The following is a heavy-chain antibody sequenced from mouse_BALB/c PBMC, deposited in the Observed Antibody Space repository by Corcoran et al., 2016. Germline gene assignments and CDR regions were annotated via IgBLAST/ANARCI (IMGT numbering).Heavy chain of an antibody. V-gene: IGHV9-4*02. CDR3: ARESSDSSGHYFDY. D-gene: IGHD3-2*01. CDR1: GYTFTTAG. J-gene: IGHJ2*01. Sequence: QIQLVQSGPELKKPGETVRISCKASGYTFTTAGMQWVQKMPGKGLKWIGWINTHSGVPKYAEDFKGRFAFSLETSASTAYVQISNLKNEDTATYFCARESSDSSGHYFDYWGQGTTLTVSS. CDR2: INTHSGVP.